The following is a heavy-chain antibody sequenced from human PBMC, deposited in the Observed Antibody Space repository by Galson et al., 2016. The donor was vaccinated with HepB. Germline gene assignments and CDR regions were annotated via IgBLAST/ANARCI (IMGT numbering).Heavy chain of an antibody. J-gene: IGHJ4*02. CDR2: LSGSGGGT. CDR1: GFRFTTYW. D-gene: IGHD6-19*01. V-gene: IGHV3-23*01. Sequence: SLRLSCAASGFRFTTYWMDWVRQAPGKGLEWVSGLSGSGGGTYYADSVKGRFTISRDNSKNILYLQKNSLKVEHTAVYYCAKGSSQRGARLVLDYFDYWGQGTLLTVSS. CDR3: AKGSSQRGARLVLDYFDY.